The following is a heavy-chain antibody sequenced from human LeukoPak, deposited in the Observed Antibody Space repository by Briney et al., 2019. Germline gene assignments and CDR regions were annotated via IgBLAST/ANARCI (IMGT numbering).Heavy chain of an antibody. D-gene: IGHD2-2*01. CDR1: GGSISSYY. CDR2: IYYSGST. Sequence: SETLSLTCTVSGGSISSYYWSWIRQPPGKGLEWIGYIYYSGSTNYNPSLKSRLTISVDTSKNQFSLKLSSVTAADTAVYYCAREYCSSSCYFDYWGQGTLVTVSS. CDR3: AREYCSSSCYFDY. J-gene: IGHJ4*02. V-gene: IGHV4-59*01.